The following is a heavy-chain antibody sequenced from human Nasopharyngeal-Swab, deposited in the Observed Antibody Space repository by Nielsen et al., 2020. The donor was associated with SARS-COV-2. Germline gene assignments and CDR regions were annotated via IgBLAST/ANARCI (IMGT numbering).Heavy chain of an antibody. V-gene: IGHV1-69*13. Sequence: SVKVSCKVSGGNFKNYAISWVRQAPGQGLEWMGGIIPNFGTKNYEHKFQERATLTADQSTKTAYLELSSLRFEDTAVYYCARDTIFGLALYYYYGMGVWGQGTTVTVSS. J-gene: IGHJ6*02. D-gene: IGHD3-3*01. CDR1: GGNFKNYA. CDR3: ARDTIFGLALYYYYGMGV. CDR2: IIPNFGTK.